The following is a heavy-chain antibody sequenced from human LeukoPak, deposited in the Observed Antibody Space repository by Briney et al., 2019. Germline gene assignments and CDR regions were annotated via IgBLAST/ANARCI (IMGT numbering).Heavy chain of an antibody. J-gene: IGHJ4*02. CDR2: INHSGST. V-gene: IGHV4-34*01. CDR3: ARPTTTGDDC. D-gene: IGHD3-10*01. CDR1: GGSFSGYY. Sequence: SETLSLTCAVYGGSFSGYYWSWIRQPPGKGLEWIGEINHSGSTNYNPSLKSRVTISVDTSKNQFSLKLSSVTAADTAVYYCARPTTTGDDCWGQGTLVTVSS.